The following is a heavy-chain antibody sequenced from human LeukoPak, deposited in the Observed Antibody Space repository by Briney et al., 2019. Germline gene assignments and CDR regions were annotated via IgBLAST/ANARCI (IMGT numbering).Heavy chain of an antibody. CDR3: ARMEVVPAAIRYFDY. Sequence: GGSLRLSCAASGFTFSSYWMSWVRQAPGKGLEWVANIEQDGSEKYYVDSVKGRFTISRDNAKNSLYLQMNSLRAEDTAVYYCARMEVVPAAIRYFDYWGQGTLVTVSS. D-gene: IGHD2-2*02. CDR1: GFTFSSYW. V-gene: IGHV3-7*01. CDR2: IEQDGSEK. J-gene: IGHJ4*02.